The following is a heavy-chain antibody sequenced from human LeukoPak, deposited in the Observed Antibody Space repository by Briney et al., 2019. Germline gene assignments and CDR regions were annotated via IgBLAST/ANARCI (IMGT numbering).Heavy chain of an antibody. CDR1: AFSFSDYN. J-gene: IGHJ6*03. V-gene: IGHV3-21*01. D-gene: IGHD1-26*01. Sequence: GGSLRLSCAASAFSFSDYNMNWVRQAPGEGLEWVSSITSTGSYIYYADSVKGRFTISRDNAKNSLFLQLNSLRAEDTAVYYCARDPYSGTYSDYYYYYMDVWGKGTTVTVSS. CDR2: ITSTGSYI. CDR3: ARDPYSGTYSDYYYYYMDV.